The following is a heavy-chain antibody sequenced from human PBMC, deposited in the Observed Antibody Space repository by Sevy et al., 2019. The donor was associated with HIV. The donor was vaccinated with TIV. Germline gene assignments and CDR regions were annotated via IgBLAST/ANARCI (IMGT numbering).Heavy chain of an antibody. J-gene: IGHJ5*02. Sequence: SETLSLTCTVSGGSISSYYWSWIRQPPGKGLEWIGDIYYSGSTNYNPSLKRRVTISVDTSKNQFSLKLSSVTAADTAEYYCARDGEQLVGSGWFDPWGQGTLVTVSS. CDR3: ARDGEQLVGSGWFDP. V-gene: IGHV4-59*01. CDR1: GGSISSYY. D-gene: IGHD6-6*01. CDR2: IYYSGST.